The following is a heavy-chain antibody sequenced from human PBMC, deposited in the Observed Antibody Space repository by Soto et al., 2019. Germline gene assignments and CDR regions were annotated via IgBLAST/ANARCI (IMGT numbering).Heavy chain of an antibody. V-gene: IGHV4-4*02. J-gene: IGHJ4*02. CDR1: GGSITSNW. CDR2: IFHTGSA. D-gene: IGHD2-21*01. CDR3: ARHIAVSGTRGFDH. Sequence: QVQLQESGPGLMKPSGTLSLTCAVSGGSITSNWWSWVRQPPGKGLEWIAEIFHTGSANYNPCLMGRLTISMDKSRNHLSLNLNSVTAADTAVYYCARHIAVSGTRGFDHWGQGTLVTVSS.